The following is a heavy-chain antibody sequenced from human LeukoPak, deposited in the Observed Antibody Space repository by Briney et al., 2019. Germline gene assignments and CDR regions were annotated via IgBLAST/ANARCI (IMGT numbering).Heavy chain of an antibody. CDR3: ARAYHYDSSGYYDY. Sequence: KPSETLSLTCNVFGNSISSYYWSWIRQPPGKGLEWIGYIYYSGSTNYNPSLKSRVTISVDTSKKQFPLKLSSVTAADTAVYYCARAYHYDSSGYYDYWGQGTLVTVSS. V-gene: IGHV4-59*01. D-gene: IGHD3-22*01. J-gene: IGHJ4*02. CDR2: IYYSGST. CDR1: GNSISSYY.